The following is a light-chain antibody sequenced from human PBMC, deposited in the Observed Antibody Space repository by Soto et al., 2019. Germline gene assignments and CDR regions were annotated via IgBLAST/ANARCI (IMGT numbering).Light chain of an antibody. J-gene: IGKJ4*01. V-gene: IGKV3-20*01. CDR1: QSLSSDF. CDR3: QQYGRSPLT. Sequence: EIVLTQSPGTLSLSPGERAILSCRASQSLSSDFLAWYQQKPGQAPRLLIYSSSNRATGIPDRFSGSGSGTDFTLTISRLEPADFAVYYCQQYGRSPLTFG. CDR2: SSS.